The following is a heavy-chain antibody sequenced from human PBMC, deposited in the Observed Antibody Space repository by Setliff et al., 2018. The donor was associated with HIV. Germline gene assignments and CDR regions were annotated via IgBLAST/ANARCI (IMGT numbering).Heavy chain of an antibody. J-gene: IGHJ4*02. CDR1: GGTFSRYT. V-gene: IGHV1-69*13. CDR2: IIPIFGTT. D-gene: IGHD3-22*01. CDR3: ARDNYYDTSGAIGY. Sequence: SVKVSCKASGGTFSRYTISWVRQAPGQGPEWMGGIIPIFGTTNYAQRFQGRVSITADASTSTAYMELSSLRSEDTAMYFCARDNYYDTSGAIGYWGQGTMVTVSS.